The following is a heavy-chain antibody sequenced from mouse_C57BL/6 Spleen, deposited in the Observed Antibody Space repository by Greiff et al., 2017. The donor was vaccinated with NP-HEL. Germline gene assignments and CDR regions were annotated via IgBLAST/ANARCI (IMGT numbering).Heavy chain of an antibody. J-gene: IGHJ4*01. Sequence: VQLQQSGTVLARPGASVKMSCKTSGYTFTSYWMHWVKQRPGQGLEWIGAIYPGNSDTSYNQKFKGKAKLTAVTSASTAYMELSSLTNEDSAVYYCALYDGYHVGAMDYWGQGTSVTVSS. CDR3: ALYDGYHVGAMDY. CDR2: IYPGNSDT. D-gene: IGHD2-3*01. CDR1: GYTFTSYW. V-gene: IGHV1-5*01.